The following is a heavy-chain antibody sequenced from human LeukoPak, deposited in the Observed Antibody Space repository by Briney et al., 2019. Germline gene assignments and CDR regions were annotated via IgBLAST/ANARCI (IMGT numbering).Heavy chain of an antibody. D-gene: IGHD2-15*01. Sequence: SETLSLTCAVYGGSFSGYYWSWIRQPPGKGLEWIGEINHSGSTNYNPSLKSRVTISVDTSKNQFSLKLSSVTAADTAVYYCSRADARRVVDPWGQGTLVTVSS. CDR2: INHSGST. CDR3: SRADARRVVDP. V-gene: IGHV4-34*01. CDR1: GGSFSGYY. J-gene: IGHJ5*02.